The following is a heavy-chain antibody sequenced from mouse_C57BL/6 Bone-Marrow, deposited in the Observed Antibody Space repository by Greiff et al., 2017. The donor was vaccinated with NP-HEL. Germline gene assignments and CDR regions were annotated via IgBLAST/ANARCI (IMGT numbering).Heavy chain of an antibody. CDR1: GYTFTSYW. V-gene: IGHV1-53*01. J-gene: IGHJ2*01. CDR2: INPSNGGT. Sequence: QVQLQQSGTELVKPGASVKLSCKASGYTFTSYWMHWVKQRPGQGLEWIGNINPSNGGTNYNEKFKSKATLTVDKSSSTAYMQLSSLTSEDSAVYYCARSGGGITTVVATDFDYWGQGTTLTVSS. CDR3: ARSGGGITTVVATDFDY. D-gene: IGHD1-1*01.